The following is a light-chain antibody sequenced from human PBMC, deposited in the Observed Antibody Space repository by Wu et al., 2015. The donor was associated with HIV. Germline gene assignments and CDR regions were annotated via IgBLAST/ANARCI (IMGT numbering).Light chain of an antibody. CDR2: GAS. CDR1: QGVGSN. CDR3: LQYNDWPPLT. J-gene: IGKJ4*01. Sequence: EIVMTQSPATLSVSPGKRATLSCRASQGVGSNLAWYQQKPGQAPRLLIWGASTRAAGIPARFSGSGSGTEFTLTISSMQSEDFAVYYCLQYNDWPPLTFGGGTKVELK. V-gene: IGKV3-15*01.